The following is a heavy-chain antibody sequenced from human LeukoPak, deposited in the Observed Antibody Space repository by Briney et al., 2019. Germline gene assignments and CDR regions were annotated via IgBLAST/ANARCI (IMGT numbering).Heavy chain of an antibody. CDR3: AKDSRRDSSSWSDY. V-gene: IGHV3-23*01. CDR2: ISGSGGST. CDR1: GFTFSSYA. Sequence: QPGGSLRLSCAASGFTFSSYAMSWVRQAPGKGLEWVSAISGSGGSTYYADSVKGRFTISRDNSKNTLYLQMNSLRAEDTAVYYCAKDSRRDSSSWSDYWGQGTLVTVSS. J-gene: IGHJ4*02. D-gene: IGHD6-13*01.